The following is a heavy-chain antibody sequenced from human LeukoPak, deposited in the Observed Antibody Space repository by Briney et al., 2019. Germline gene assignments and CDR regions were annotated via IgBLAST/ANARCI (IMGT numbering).Heavy chain of an antibody. Sequence: GASVKVSCKASGYTFTGYYMHWVRRAPGQGLEWMGWINPNSGGTNYAQKLQGRVTMTTDTSTSTAYMELRSLRSEDTAVYYCARGQQQLPALFDYWGQGTLVTVSS. CDR3: ARGQQQLPALFDY. D-gene: IGHD6-13*01. J-gene: IGHJ4*02. CDR1: GYTFTGYY. V-gene: IGHV1-2*02. CDR2: INPNSGGT.